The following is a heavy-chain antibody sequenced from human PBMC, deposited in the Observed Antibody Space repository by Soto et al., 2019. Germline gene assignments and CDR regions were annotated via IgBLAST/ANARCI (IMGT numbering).Heavy chain of an antibody. CDR3: GRDYLRYYYYYYGMDV. V-gene: IGHV1-69*01. Sequence: SVKVSCKASGGTFSSYAISWVRQSPGQGLEWMGGIIPIFGTANYAQKFQGRVTITADESTSTAYMELSSLRSEDTAVYYCGRDYLRYYYYYYGMDVWGQGTTVTVSS. D-gene: IGHD1-1*01. CDR1: GGTFSSYA. CDR2: IIPIFGTA. J-gene: IGHJ6*02.